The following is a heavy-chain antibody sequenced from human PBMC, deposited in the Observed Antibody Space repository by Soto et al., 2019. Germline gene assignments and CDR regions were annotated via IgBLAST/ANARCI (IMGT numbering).Heavy chain of an antibody. D-gene: IGHD4-17*01. J-gene: IGHJ4*02. Sequence: SETLSLTCTVSGGSISSGGYYWSWIRQHPGKGLEWIGYIYYSGGTYYNPSLKSRVTISVDTSKNQFSLKLSSVTAADTAVYYCARDPLQNSDYGDYSRGDYWGQGTLVTVSS. CDR3: ARDPLQNSDYGDYSRGDY. CDR1: GGSISSGGYY. V-gene: IGHV4-31*03. CDR2: IYYSGGT.